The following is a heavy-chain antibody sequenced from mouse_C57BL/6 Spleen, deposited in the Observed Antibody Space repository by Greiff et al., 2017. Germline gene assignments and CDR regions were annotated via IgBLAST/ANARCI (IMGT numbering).Heavy chain of an antibody. CDR2: IDPSDSYT. CDR3: ARYVTTVVADY. V-gene: IGHV1-50*01. Sequence: QVQLQQPGAELVKPGASVKLSCKASGYTFTSYWMQWVKQRPGQGLEWIGEIDPSDSYTNYNQKFKGKATLTVDTSSSTAYMQLSSLTSEDSAVYYCARYVTTVVADYWGQGTTVTVSS. CDR1: GYTFTSYW. J-gene: IGHJ2*01. D-gene: IGHD1-1*01.